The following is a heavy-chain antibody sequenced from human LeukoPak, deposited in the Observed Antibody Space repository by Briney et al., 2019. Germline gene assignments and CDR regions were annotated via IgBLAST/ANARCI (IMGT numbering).Heavy chain of an antibody. D-gene: IGHD3-10*01. CDR2: IKQDGSEK. CDR3: ARVDGSGSYYRPFDY. V-gene: IGHV3-7*01. J-gene: IGHJ4*02. CDR1: GFTFSSYW. Sequence: GGSLRLSCAASGFTFSSYWMSWVRQAPGKGLEWVANIKQDGSEKYYVDSVKGRFTISRDNAKNSLYLQMNSLRAEDTAVYYCARVDGSGSYYRPFDYWGQGTLVTVSS.